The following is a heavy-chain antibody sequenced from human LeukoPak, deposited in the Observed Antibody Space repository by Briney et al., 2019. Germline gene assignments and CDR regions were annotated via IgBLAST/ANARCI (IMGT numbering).Heavy chain of an antibody. CDR3: ARLFGSRSWGYYMDV. V-gene: IGHV5-51*01. CDR1: GYSFTSYW. Sequence: GESLKISCKGSGYSFTSYWIGWVRQMPGKGLEWMGIIYPGDSDTRYSPSFQGQVTISADKSISTAYLRWSSLKASDTAMYYCARLFGSRSWGYYMDVWGKGTTVTDSS. J-gene: IGHJ6*03. D-gene: IGHD6-13*01. CDR2: IYPGDSDT.